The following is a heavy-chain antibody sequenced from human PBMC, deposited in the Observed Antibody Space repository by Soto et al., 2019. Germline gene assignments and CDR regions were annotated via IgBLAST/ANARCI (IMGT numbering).Heavy chain of an antibody. D-gene: IGHD4-4*01. V-gene: IGHV1-8*01. CDR1: GYTFTSYD. CDR2: MNPNSGNT. Sequence: ASVKVSCKASGYTFTSYDINWVRQATGQGLEWMGWMNPNSGNTGYAQKFQGRVTMTRNTSIGTAYMELSSLRSEDTAVYYCARGRQWTTIQGDYYYMDVWGKGTTVTVSS. J-gene: IGHJ6*03. CDR3: ARGRQWTTIQGDYYYMDV.